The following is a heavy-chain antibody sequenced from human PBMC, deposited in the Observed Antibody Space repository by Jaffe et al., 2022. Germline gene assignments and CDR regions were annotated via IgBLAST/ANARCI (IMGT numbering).Heavy chain of an antibody. CDR2: ISGRADST. J-gene: IGHJ4*02. Sequence: EVQLLESGGGLVQPGGSLRLSCTASGFTLGSYSMSWVRQAPGKGLEWVSAISGRADSTYYAGSVKGRFTLSRDNSRNTLYLQMNSLRAEDTAVYYCAKGRPGYYFEYWGQGTLVIVSS. V-gene: IGHV3-23*01. CDR3: AKGRPGYYFEY. D-gene: IGHD3-9*01. CDR1: GFTLGSYS.